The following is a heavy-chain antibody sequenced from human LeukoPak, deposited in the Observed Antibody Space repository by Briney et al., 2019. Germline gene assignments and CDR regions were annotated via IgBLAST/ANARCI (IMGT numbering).Heavy chain of an antibody. Sequence: GGSLRLSCATSGFTFSNYAMSWVRQASGKGLEWVSAIRGSGDMTYYADSVKGRFTVARDNSKTTLYLQMNSLRAEDTAVYYCARARGYSYANEYHLDYWGQGTLVTVSS. D-gene: IGHD5-18*01. CDR3: ARARGYSYANEYHLDY. CDR2: IRGSGDMT. CDR1: GFTFSNYA. V-gene: IGHV3-23*01. J-gene: IGHJ4*02.